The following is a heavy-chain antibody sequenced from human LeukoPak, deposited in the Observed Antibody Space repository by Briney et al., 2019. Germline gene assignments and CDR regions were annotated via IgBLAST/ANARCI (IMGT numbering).Heavy chain of an antibody. CDR3: TKDTTVAGNYDY. D-gene: IGHD6-19*01. CDR2: ISGSGGST. V-gene: IGHV3-23*01. Sequence: GGSLRLSCAASGFTFSSYAMSWVRQAPGKGLEWVSAISGSGGSTYYADSVKGRITISRDNSKNTLYLQMNSLRAEDTAVYYCTKDTTVAGNYDYWGQGTLVTVSS. CDR1: GFTFSSYA. J-gene: IGHJ4*02.